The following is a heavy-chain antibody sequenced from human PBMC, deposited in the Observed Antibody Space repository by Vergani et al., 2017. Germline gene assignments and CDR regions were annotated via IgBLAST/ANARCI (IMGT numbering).Heavy chain of an antibody. Sequence: QVQLVQSGAEVKKPGASVKVSCKASGYTFTSYYMHWVRQAPGQGLEWMGIINPSGGSTSYAQKFQGRVTMTRDTSTSTDYMELSSLRSEDTAVYYCARVLGGDWFDPWGQGTLVTVSS. CDR2: INPSGGST. CDR3: ARVLGGDWFDP. J-gene: IGHJ5*02. V-gene: IGHV1-46*01. D-gene: IGHD3-16*01. CDR1: GYTFTSYY.